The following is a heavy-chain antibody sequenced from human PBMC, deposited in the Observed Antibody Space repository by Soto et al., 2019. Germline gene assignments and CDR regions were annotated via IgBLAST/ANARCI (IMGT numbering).Heavy chain of an antibody. CDR3: ARLRKWGYDFWSGSDYGMDV. V-gene: IGHV4-31*01. CDR1: GSSLSSSDYY. J-gene: IGHJ6*02. D-gene: IGHD3-3*01. CDR2: VYYSANT. Sequence: SETLSLTCPVAGSSLSSSDYYWSSLRPHPGKGLEWSGYVYYSANTYYNQSLKSQVTLAVDTSKNQFYLKLSSVTAADTAVYYCARLRKWGYDFWSGSDYGMDVWGQGTTVTVSS.